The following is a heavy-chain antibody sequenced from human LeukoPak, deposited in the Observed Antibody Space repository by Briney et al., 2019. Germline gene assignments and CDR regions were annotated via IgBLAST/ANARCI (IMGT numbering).Heavy chain of an antibody. J-gene: IGHJ4*02. CDR1: GFTFSSYT. Sequence: GGSLRLSCAASGFTFSSYTMNWVRQAPGKGLEWVSSISSSSNYIYYADSVKGRLTISRDNAKNSLYLQMNSLRAEDTAVYYCARGHASSGYYFFDYWGQGTLVTVSS. D-gene: IGHD3-22*01. CDR3: ARGHASSGYYFFDY. CDR2: ISSSSNYI. V-gene: IGHV3-21*01.